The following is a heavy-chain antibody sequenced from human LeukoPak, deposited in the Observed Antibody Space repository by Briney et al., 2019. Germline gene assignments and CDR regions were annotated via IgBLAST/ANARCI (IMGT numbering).Heavy chain of an antibody. CDR3: ARDYYLIRGVMDSWLDP. D-gene: IGHD3-10*02. CDR2: IYTSGST. J-gene: IGHJ5*02. Sequence: PSQTLSLTCTVSGGSISSGSYYWSWIRQPAGKGLEWIGRIYTSGSTNYNPSLKSRVTISVDTSKNQFSLKLSSVTAADTAVYYCARDYYLIRGVMDSWLDPWGQGALVTVSS. CDR1: GGSISSGSYY. V-gene: IGHV4-61*02.